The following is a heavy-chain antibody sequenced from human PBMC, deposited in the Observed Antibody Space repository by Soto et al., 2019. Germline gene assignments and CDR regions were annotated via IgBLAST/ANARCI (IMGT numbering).Heavy chain of an antibody. CDR1: GFTFSSYA. CDR2: ISGSGGST. V-gene: IGHV3-23*01. J-gene: IGHJ4*02. CDR3: AKPDSGSYLGGHFDY. D-gene: IGHD1-26*01. Sequence: EVQLLESGGGLVQPGGSLRLSCADSGFTFSSYAMSWVRQAPGKGLEWVSAISGSGGSTYYADSVKGRFTISRDNSKNTLDLQMNSLRAEDTAVYYCAKPDSGSYLGGHFDYWGQGTLVTVSS.